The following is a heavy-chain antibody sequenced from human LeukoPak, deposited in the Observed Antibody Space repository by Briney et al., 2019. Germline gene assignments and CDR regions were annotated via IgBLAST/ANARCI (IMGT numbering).Heavy chain of an antibody. J-gene: IGHJ4*02. CDR1: GASISNSNW. CDR2: IYHSGST. CDR3: ASRAPRDNFNRYLPIDY. D-gene: IGHD1-20*01. Sequence: SETLSLTCAVAGASISNSNWWTWVRQPPGKGLEWIGEIYHSGSTNYNPSLKSRATISVDKSKNQFSLKLSSVTAADTAVYYCASRAPRDNFNRYLPIDYWGQGTLVTVSS. V-gene: IGHV4-4*02.